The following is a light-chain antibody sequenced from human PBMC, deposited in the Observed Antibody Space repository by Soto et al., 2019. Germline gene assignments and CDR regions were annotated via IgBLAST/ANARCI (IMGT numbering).Light chain of an antibody. Sequence: EILMTQSPATLSVSPGERATLSCRASQSVSSNLAWYQQKPGQAPRLLIFGASTRATGIPARFSGSGSGPELTITISSLQSEDFAVYNCQQYNNWPPWTFGQGTKVEIK. CDR2: GAS. CDR3: QQYNNWPPWT. V-gene: IGKV3-15*01. CDR1: QSVSSN. J-gene: IGKJ1*01.